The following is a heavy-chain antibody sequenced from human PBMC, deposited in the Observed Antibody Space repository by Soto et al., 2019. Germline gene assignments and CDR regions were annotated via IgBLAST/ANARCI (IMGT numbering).Heavy chain of an antibody. V-gene: IGHV4-30-4*01. Sequence: QVQLQESGPGLVKPSQTLSLTCTVSGGSISSGDYYWSWIRQPPGKGLEWIGYIYYSGSTYYNPSLKSRVXIXVXXSKNQFSLKLSSVTAADTAVYYCARDTVTMMDRDYWGQGTLVTVSS. J-gene: IGHJ4*02. CDR2: IYYSGST. CDR1: GGSISSGDYY. CDR3: ARDTVTMMDRDY. D-gene: IGHD3-22*01.